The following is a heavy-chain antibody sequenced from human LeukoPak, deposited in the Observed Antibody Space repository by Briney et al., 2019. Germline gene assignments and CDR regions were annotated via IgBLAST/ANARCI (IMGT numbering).Heavy chain of an antibody. CDR2: IYSGGST. Sequence: GGSLRLSCAASGFTVSGNYMSWVRQAPGKGLEWVSVIYSGGSTYYADSVKGRFTISRDNSKNTLYLQMNSLRAEDTAVYYCARVVRYYGSGSYYNDYWGQGTLVTVSS. CDR3: ARVVRYYGSGSYYNDY. D-gene: IGHD3-10*01. V-gene: IGHV3-53*01. CDR1: GFTVSGNY. J-gene: IGHJ4*02.